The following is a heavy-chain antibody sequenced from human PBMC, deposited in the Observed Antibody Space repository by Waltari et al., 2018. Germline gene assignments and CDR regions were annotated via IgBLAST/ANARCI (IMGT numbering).Heavy chain of an antibody. V-gene: IGHV7-4-1*02. CDR2: INTNTQNP. CDR3: ARELLGGGAFDS. CDR1: GYTFPDHA. Sequence: QVQLVQSGSELKKPGSSVKVSCKASGYTFPDHAMNWARQAPGQGLQCLGWINTNTQNPFYERGFAGRFVFSLDTSISTVYMEITSLKTEDTAVYYCARELLGGGAFDSWGQGTLVSVSS. J-gene: IGHJ4*02. D-gene: IGHD3-16*01.